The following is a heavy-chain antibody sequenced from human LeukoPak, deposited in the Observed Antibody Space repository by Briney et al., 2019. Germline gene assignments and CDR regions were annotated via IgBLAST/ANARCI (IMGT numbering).Heavy chain of an antibody. CDR2: ISSDSSTI. CDR3: AKDDGWLVREDGFDM. D-gene: IGHD6-19*01. J-gene: IGHJ3*02. V-gene: IGHV3-48*01. Sequence: GGSLRLSCAASGLTFSIYSMNWVRQAPGKGLEWVSYISSDSSTIYYADSVKGRFTISRDNAKSSLYLQMNSLRVEDTAVYYCAKDDGWLVREDGFDMWGQGTMVTVSS. CDR1: GLTFSIYS.